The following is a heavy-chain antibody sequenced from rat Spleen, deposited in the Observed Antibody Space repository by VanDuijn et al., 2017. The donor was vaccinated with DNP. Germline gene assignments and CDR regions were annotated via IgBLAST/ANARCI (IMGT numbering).Heavy chain of an antibody. CDR1: GFSLTSYN. CDR2: IWTGGST. J-gene: IGHJ2*01. D-gene: IGHD5-1*01. CDR3: ASLGLGPDH. V-gene: IGHV2-30*01. Sequence: QVQLKESGPGLVQPSQTLSLTCTVAGFSLTSYNIHWVRQPAGKGLEWMGIIWTGGSTDYNSGLKSRLRISRDTSKSQVFLKMNSLQTEDTATYYCASLGLGPDHWGQGVMVTVSS.